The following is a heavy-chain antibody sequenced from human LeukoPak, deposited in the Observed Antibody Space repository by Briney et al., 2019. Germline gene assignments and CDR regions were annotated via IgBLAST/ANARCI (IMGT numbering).Heavy chain of an antibody. CDR3: ERRGIADRPFDY. CDR2: INPIDGSR. CDR1: GYTFTSYS. Sequence: ASVKVSCKASGYTFTSYSIHWVRQAPGQGLEWMGIINPIDGSRTSTQKFQGRVTMTRDTSTSTAYMELSSLRSEDTAVYYCERRGIADRPFDYWGQGTLVTVSS. J-gene: IGHJ4*02. V-gene: IGHV1-46*01. D-gene: IGHD6-6*01.